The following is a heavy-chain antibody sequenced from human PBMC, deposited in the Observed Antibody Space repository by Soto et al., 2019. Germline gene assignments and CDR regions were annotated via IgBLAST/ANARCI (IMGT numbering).Heavy chain of an antibody. J-gene: IGHJ4*02. CDR1: GFTFSSYA. CDR2: ITNSGGDT. CDR3: AKMEYDSSGYYYGAFDY. Sequence: EVQLLESGGGLVQPGGSLRLSCTASGFTFSSYAMTWVRQVPGEGLEWVSVITNSGGDTLHADSVKGRFTISRDNAKNSLYLQMNSLRDEDTAVYYCAKMEYDSSGYYYGAFDYWGQGTLVTVSS. V-gene: IGHV3-23*01. D-gene: IGHD3-22*01.